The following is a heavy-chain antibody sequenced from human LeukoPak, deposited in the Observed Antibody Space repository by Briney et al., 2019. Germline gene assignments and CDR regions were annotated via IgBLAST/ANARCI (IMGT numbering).Heavy chain of an antibody. CDR1: GYTFSSSG. V-gene: IGHV1-18*01. Sequence: ASVKVSCKASGYTFSSSGFSWVRQAPGQGLEWMGWINNYNGNAKYVQKLQGRVTLTTDTSTSTAYMEMRSLRFDDTAVCYCARDAGGNSKFDYWGQGSLVTVSS. D-gene: IGHD4-23*01. CDR2: INNYNGNA. J-gene: IGHJ4*02. CDR3: ARDAGGNSKFDY.